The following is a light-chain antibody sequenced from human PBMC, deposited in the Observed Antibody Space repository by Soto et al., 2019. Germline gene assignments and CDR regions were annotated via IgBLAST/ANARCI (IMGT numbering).Light chain of an antibody. Sequence: QSVLTEPASVSGSPGQSITISCAGTGSDVGAYNLVSWYQQHPGKAPKLIICEVKTRPSGFFNRFSGSKSGDTASLTFSGLQAEDEADYFCCSYAGTVAYVFGTGTKVTVL. V-gene: IGLV2-23*02. CDR1: GSDVGAYNL. J-gene: IGLJ1*01. CDR2: EVK. CDR3: CSYAGTVAYV.